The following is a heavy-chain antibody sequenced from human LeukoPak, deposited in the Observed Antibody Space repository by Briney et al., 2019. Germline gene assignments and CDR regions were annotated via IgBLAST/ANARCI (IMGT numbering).Heavy chain of an antibody. D-gene: IGHD2-21*01. Sequence: PGGSLRLSCAASGYTFFAFSMYGVPDAPGGGVEWGAHVITVSSDIYNGDTVRGRFNVSRDNAQNSLFLQKNSLTAEHKAVYHCARLRSNSDRGDFFYHYDHWGQGTLVTVSS. CDR3: ARLRSNSDRGDFFYHYDH. CDR2: VITVSSDI. CDR1: GYTFFAFS. V-gene: IGHV3-21*01. J-gene: IGHJ4*02.